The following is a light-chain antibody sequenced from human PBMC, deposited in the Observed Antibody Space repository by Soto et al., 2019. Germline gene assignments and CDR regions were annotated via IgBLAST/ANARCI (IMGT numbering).Light chain of an antibody. J-gene: IGLJ1*01. CDR2: EGT. CDR3: FSYAGSNTYV. CDR1: SSDVGNYKF. V-gene: IGLV2-23*01. Sequence: QSALTQTASVSGSPGQSITISCTGTSSDVGNYKFVSWYQQQPGKAPKLLIYEGTKRPSGVSDRFSGSKSGSTASLTISGLQPEDEADYYCFSYAGSNTYVFGVGTKLTVL.